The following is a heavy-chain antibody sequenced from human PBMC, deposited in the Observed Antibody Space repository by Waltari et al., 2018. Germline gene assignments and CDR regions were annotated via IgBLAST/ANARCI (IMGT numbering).Heavy chain of an antibody. CDR2: VIQSGGT. CDR1: GGSFPGFY. Sequence: QVQLQQSGAGLVRPSEILSLTCDVFGGSFPGFYWSWIRQTPETGLEWIGEVIQSGGTVYNPSLGSRVTISIDTSKNQFSLRLTSVTAADTAVYFCARGKLNFDVWGQGAQVTVSS. J-gene: IGHJ4*02. CDR3: ARGKLNFDV. V-gene: IGHV4-34*12.